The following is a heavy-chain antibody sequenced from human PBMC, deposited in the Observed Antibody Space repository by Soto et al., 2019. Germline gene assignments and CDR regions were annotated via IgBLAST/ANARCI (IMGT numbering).Heavy chain of an antibody. CDR3: ASSILLAVALDFDY. V-gene: IGHV3-23*01. D-gene: IGHD6-19*01. J-gene: IGHJ4*02. CDR2: ISGSGGST. Sequence: EVQLLESGGGLVQPGGSLRLSCAASGFTFSSYAMSWVRQAPGKGLEWVSAISGSGGSTYYADSVKGRFTISRDNSKNTLYLQMNRLRAEDTAVYYCASSILLAVALDFDYWGQGALVTVSS. CDR1: GFTFSSYA.